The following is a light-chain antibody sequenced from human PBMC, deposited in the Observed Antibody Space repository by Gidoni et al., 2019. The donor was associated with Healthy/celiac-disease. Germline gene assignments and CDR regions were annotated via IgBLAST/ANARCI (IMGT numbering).Light chain of an antibody. J-gene: IGKJ4*01. CDR2: GAS. CDR3: QQYSNWPPFT. CDR1: ETIDYK. Sequence: ETVLTQSPVTLSVSSGERAALSCRASETIDYKLAWYQQKPGQAPRLLIYGASIRATGVPDRFRGSGSGTEFNLTISSLQSEDFAFYYCQQYSNWPPFTFGGGTKVEMK. V-gene: IGKV3-15*01.